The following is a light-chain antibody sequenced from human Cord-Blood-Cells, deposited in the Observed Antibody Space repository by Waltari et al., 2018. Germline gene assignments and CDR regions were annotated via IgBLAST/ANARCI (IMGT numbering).Light chain of an antibody. CDR1: SSDRGCYNL. CDR3: CSYAGSSSRV. V-gene: IGLV2-23*01. J-gene: IGLJ3*02. CDR2: EGS. Sequence: QSALTQPASVSGSPGQSITISCTRTSSDRGCYNLVSGYPPHPVKAPKLMIYEGSERPSGVSNRVSGSKSGNTASLTISGLQAEDEADYYCCSYAGSSSRVFGGGTKLTVL.